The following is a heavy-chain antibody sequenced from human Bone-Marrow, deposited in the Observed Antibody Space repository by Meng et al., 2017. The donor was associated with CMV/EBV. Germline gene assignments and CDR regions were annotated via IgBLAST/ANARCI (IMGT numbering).Heavy chain of an antibody. J-gene: IGHJ4*02. CDR3: ARESRCSSTSCYTGSLGRTNGYFDY. CDR2: ISYDGSKK. Sequence: GGSLRLSCVASGFTFSTSPLHWVRQTPGAGLDWVALISYDGSKKYYADSVKGRFTISRDNAKNSLYLQMNSLRAEDTAVYYCARESRCSSTSCYTGSLGRTNGYFDYWGQGTLVTVSS. CDR1: GFTFSTSP. V-gene: IGHV3-30*04. D-gene: IGHD2-2*02.